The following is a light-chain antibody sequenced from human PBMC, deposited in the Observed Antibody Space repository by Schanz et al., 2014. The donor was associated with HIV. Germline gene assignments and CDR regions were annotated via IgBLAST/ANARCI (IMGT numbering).Light chain of an antibody. CDR1: SSNIGAGFD. J-gene: IGLJ2*01. V-gene: IGLV1-40*01. CDR3: ASHAGGSTSEVV. Sequence: QSVLAQPPSVSGAPGQRVTISCTGTSSNIGAGFDVHWYQQALGKAPTLLIYTNDNRPSGVPDRYSGSKSGTSASLAITGLQAEDEADYYCASHAGGSTSEVVFGGWTKLTVL. CDR2: TND.